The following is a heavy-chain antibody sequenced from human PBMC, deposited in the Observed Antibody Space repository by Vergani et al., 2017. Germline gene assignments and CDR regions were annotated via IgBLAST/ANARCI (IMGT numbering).Heavy chain of an antibody. J-gene: IGHJ4*02. Sequence: QGQLAQSGAEVKKPGSSVKVSCKASGVTFSSNSISWVRQAPGKGLEWMGRITPIFGTTSYARKFQGKVTILADESTGTAYMELGSLSSKDTAVCYCARSSGYYSYYFDFWGQETLVTVSS. CDR3: ARSSGYYSYYFDF. CDR1: GVTFSSNS. D-gene: IGHD3-22*01. CDR2: ITPIFGTT. V-gene: IGHV1-69*13.